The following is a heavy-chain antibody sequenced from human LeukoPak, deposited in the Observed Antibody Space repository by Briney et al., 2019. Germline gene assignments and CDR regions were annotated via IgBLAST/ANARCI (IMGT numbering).Heavy chain of an antibody. CDR1: GFTFSSSA. J-gene: IGHJ4*02. CDR2: ISGSGGGT. D-gene: IGHD3-10*01. CDR3: GKLFYSSGMYHFDY. Sequence: PGGCLRLSCATTGFTFSSSAMSWVRQPPGKGLAWVSTISGSGGGTYYADSVKGRFTISRDNSKNTLYLQMNSLRAEDTAVFYCGKLFYSSGMYHFDYWGQGTLVTVSS. V-gene: IGHV3-23*01.